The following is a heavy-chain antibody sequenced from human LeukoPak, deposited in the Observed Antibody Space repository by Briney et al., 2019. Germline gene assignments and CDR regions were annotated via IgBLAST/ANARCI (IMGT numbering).Heavy chain of an antibody. V-gene: IGHV3-53*01. D-gene: IGHD1-26*01. CDR1: GFTVSSNY. J-gene: IGHJ4*02. CDR3: ARGRSGSPFDY. CDR2: IYSGGST. Sequence: GGSLRLSCAASGFTVSSNYMSWVRQAPGKGLEWVSVIYSGGSTYYADSVKGRFTISRDNSKNSLYLQMNSLRAEDTAVYYCARGRSGSPFDYWGQGTLVTVSS.